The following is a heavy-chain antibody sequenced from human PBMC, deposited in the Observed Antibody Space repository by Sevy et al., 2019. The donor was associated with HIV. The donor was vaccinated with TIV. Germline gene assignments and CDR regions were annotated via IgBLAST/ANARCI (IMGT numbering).Heavy chain of an antibody. CDR1: GGSISTYY. Sequence: SETLSLTCTVSGGSISTYYWTWIRQPPGKGLEWLGSIHSTGGSNDNPSLNGRITLSVDTSKNQFSMQMSSVTAADTAVYYCARVPGIIVPAAIPDRYCYSMDVWGQGTTVTVSS. J-gene: IGHJ6*02. D-gene: IGHD2-2*02. CDR3: ARVPGIIVPAAIPDRYCYSMDV. V-gene: IGHV4-59*01. CDR2: IHSTGGS.